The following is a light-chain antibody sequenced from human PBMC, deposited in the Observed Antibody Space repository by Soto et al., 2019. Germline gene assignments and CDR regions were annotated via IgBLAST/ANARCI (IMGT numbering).Light chain of an antibody. V-gene: IGLV2-14*01. CDR1: SSDVGGYNY. J-gene: IGLJ2*01. CDR2: DVS. CDR3: SSYTSSSTVV. Sequence: QSALTQPASVSGSPGLSITISCTGTSSDVGGYNYVSWYQQHPGKAPKLMIYDVSNRPSGVSNRFSGSKSGNTASLTISGLQAEDEAEYYCSSYTSSSTVVFGGGTKLTVL.